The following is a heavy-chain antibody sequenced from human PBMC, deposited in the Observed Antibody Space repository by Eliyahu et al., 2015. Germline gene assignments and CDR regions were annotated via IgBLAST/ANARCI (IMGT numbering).Heavy chain of an antibody. CDR1: GFPFXWYW. CDR2: IKHDGSET. D-gene: IGHD2-2*01. V-gene: IGHV3-7*02. J-gene: IGHJ4*02. Sequence: EVHLVXSGGNLVQPGESLRLXCAASGFPFXWYWMSWVRQGPGKGLEWVANIKHDGSETYYVDSMKGRFTISRDNAKNSVFLQMNSLRPEDTAVYYCARLYCTRTSCRHFFDYWGQGSLVTVSS. CDR3: ARLYCTRTSCRHFFDY.